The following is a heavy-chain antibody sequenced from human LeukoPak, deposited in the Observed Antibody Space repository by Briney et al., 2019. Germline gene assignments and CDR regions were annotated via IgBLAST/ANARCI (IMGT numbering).Heavy chain of an antibody. CDR2: ISGSGGST. CDR1: GFIFSSYA. CDR3: AKVHRKAAAIAVAGRPFDY. D-gene: IGHD6-19*01. J-gene: IGHJ4*02. V-gene: IGHV3-23*01. Sequence: GGSLRLSCAASGFIFSSYAMSWVRQAPGKGLEWVSSISGSGGSTYYADSVKGRFTISRDNSKNTLYLQMNSLRAEDTAVYYCAKVHRKAAAIAVAGRPFDYWGQGTLVTVSS.